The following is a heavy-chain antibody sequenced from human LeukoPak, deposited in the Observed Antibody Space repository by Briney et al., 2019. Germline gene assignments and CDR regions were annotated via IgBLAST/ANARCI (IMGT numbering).Heavy chain of an antibody. CDR2: IRSKAYGGTT. CDR3: TREEVDRDYDYVWGSYSYGRLPYYFDY. J-gene: IGHJ4*02. CDR1: GFTFGGYA. D-gene: IGHD3-16*02. V-gene: IGHV3-49*04. Sequence: GGSLRLSCTASGFTFGGYAMSWVRQAPGKGLEWVGFIRSKAYGGTTEYAASVKGRFTISRDDSKSIAYLQMNSLTNEDTAVYYCTREEVDRDYDYVWGSYSYGRLPYYFDYWGQGTLVTVSS.